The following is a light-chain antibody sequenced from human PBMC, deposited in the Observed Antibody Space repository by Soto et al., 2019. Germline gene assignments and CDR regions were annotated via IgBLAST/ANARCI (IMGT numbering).Light chain of an antibody. V-gene: IGKV3-11*01. CDR1: QSVSKY. CDR3: QQRATRVT. J-gene: IGKJ5*01. CDR2: DAS. Sequence: TQSPGTLSLSPGERATLSCRASQSVSKYLACFQQKPGQPPRLLIYDASIRATGIPARFSGSGSETDFTLTISSLEPEDSAIYYCQQRATRVTFGQGTRLEIK.